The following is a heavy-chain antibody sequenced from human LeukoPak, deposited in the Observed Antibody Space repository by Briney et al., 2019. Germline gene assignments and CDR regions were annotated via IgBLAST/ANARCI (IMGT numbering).Heavy chain of an antibody. CDR1: GFTVSSNY. J-gene: IGHJ6*03. Sequence: GGSLRLSCVASGFTVSSNYMSWVRQAPGKGLEWVSVIYSGGSTYYADSVKGRFIISRDNSKNTLYLQMNSLRAEDTAVYYCASGSGSYRTPYYYMDVWGTGTTVTVSS. CDR2: IYSGGST. CDR3: ASGSGSYRTPYYYMDV. V-gene: IGHV3-53*01. D-gene: IGHD3-10*01.